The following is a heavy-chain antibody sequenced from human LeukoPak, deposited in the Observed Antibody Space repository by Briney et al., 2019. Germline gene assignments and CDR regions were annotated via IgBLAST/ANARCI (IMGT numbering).Heavy chain of an antibody. Sequence: PGGPLRLSCAASGFTFSSYAMHWVRQAPGKGLEWVAVISYDGSNKYYADSVKGRSTISRDNSKNTLYLQMNSLRAEDTAVYYCARDRIHAFDYWGQGTLVTVSS. V-gene: IGHV3-30-3*01. D-gene: IGHD2/OR15-2a*01. CDR1: GFTFSSYA. CDR2: ISYDGSNK. CDR3: ARDRIHAFDY. J-gene: IGHJ4*02.